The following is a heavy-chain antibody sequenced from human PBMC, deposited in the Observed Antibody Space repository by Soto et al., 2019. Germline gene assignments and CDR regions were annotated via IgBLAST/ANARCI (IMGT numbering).Heavy chain of an antibody. J-gene: IGHJ4*02. CDR1: GYSFTGYY. CDR2: INPDSGAT. D-gene: IGHD2-8*02. Sequence: HEHLVQSGAEVKRPGASLKVSCKDSGYSFTGYYIHWVRQAPGQGLEWMGWINPDSGATNYAQNFQGRVTLSSETSISTSSMDLTSLTSDDTAVYYCARGDYGTGGYPFPYFDYWGQGTLVIVSS. V-gene: IGHV1-2*02. CDR3: ARGDYGTGGYPFPYFDY.